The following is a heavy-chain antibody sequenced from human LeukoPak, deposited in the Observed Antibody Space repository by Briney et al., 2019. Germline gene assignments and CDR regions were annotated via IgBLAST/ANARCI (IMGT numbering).Heavy chain of an antibody. V-gene: IGHV3-23*01. D-gene: IGHD3-10*01. J-gene: IGHJ4*02. CDR3: AKALYSSSYGSGSYYSH. Sequence: GGSLRLSCAASGFTFSSYAMSWVRQAPGKGLEWVSAISGSGGSTYYADSVKGRFTISRDNSKNTLYLQMNSLRAEDTAVYYCAKALYSSSYGSGSYYSHWGQGTLVTVSS. CDR1: GFTFSSYA. CDR2: ISGSGGST.